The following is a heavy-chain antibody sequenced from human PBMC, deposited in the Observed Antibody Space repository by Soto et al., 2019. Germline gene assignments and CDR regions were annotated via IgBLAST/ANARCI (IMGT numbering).Heavy chain of an antibody. D-gene: IGHD6-13*01. CDR3: ARDKAADHDAFDI. CDR1: GFTFSSYI. J-gene: IGHJ3*02. CDR2: ISSSSSTI. V-gene: IGHV3-48*01. Sequence: WGFRRLSCAASGFTFSSYIMNWVRQAPGKGLEWVSYISSSSSTIYYADSVKGRFTISRDNAKNSLYLQMNSLRAEDTVVYYCARDKAADHDAFDIWGKGTMVTVSS.